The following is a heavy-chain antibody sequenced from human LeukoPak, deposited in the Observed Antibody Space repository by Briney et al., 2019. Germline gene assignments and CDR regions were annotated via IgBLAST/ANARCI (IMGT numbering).Heavy chain of an antibody. J-gene: IGHJ6*02. Sequence: GGSLRLSCAASGFTFSSYAMSWVRQAPGKGLEWVSAISGSGSTIYYADSVKGRFTISRDNAKNSLYLHMNSLRAEDTAVYYCARPTMVREDGMDVWGQGTTVTVSS. D-gene: IGHD3-10*01. V-gene: IGHV3-23*01. CDR1: GFTFSSYA. CDR2: ISGSGSTI. CDR3: ARPTMVREDGMDV.